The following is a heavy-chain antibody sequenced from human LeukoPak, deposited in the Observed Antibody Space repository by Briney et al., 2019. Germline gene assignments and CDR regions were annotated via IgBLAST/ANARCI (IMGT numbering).Heavy chain of an antibody. Sequence: SETLSLTCTVSGGSMSSYYWTWIRQAPGEGLEWIGNVYYSGSTTYNPSLKSRVTISIDTSKNQFSLKLSSVTAADTAVYYCARDPYNALRAGFDPWGQGTLVTVSS. D-gene: IGHD1-14*01. V-gene: IGHV4-59*01. CDR2: VYYSGST. CDR1: GGSMSSYY. CDR3: ARDPYNALRAGFDP. J-gene: IGHJ5*02.